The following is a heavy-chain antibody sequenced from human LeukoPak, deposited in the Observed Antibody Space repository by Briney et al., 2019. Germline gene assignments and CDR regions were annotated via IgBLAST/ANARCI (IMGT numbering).Heavy chain of an antibody. CDR2: ISSSSSYI. J-gene: IGHJ3*02. V-gene: IGHV3-21*01. CDR3: TRVLTSRSGGYDAFDI. D-gene: IGHD6-25*01. Sequence: GGSLRLSYAASGFTFSSYSMNWVRQAPGKGLEWVSSISSSSSYIYYADSVKGRFTISRDNAKNSLYLQMNSLRAEDTAVYYCTRVLTSRSGGYDAFDIWGRGTMVTVSS. CDR1: GFTFSSYS.